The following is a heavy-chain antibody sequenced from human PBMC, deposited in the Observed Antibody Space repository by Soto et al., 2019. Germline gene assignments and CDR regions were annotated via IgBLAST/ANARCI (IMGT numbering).Heavy chain of an antibody. CDR1: GDSISSFGYY. Sequence: QVQLQESGPGLVQPSQTLSLTCTVSGDSISSFGYYWSWVRRLPGKGLEWLGHIYFSGSASYNPSLKSRVSLSVDTSKNQFSLTLRSVTAADTAIYYCARERTGTTIHYYGLDVWGQGTTVTVSS. V-gene: IGHV4-31*03. J-gene: IGHJ6*02. D-gene: IGHD1-1*01. CDR2: IYFSGSA. CDR3: ARERTGTTIHYYGLDV.